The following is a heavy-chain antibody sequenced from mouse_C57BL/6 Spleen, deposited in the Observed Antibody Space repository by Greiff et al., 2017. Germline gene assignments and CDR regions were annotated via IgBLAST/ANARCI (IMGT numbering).Heavy chain of an antibody. CDR1: GYTFTSYW. J-gene: IGHJ3*01. Sequence: QVQLQQPGAELVKPGASVKMSCKASGYTFTSYWITWVKQRPGQGLEWIGDIYPGSGSTNYNEKFKSKATLTVDTSSSTAYMQLSSLTSEDSAVYCCARLLPDLAWFAYWGQGTLVTVSA. CDR3: ARLLPDLAWFAY. V-gene: IGHV1-55*01. D-gene: IGHD2-1*01. CDR2: IYPGSGST.